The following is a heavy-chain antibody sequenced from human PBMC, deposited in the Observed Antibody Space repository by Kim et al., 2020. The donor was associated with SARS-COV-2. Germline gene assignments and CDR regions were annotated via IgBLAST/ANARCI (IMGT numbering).Heavy chain of an antibody. J-gene: IGHJ3*02. CDR2: ISSSSSTI. CDR3: ARESSVSGGFDI. Sequence: GGSLRLSCAASGFSFSNYNMNWVRQAPGKGLEWVSHISSSSSTIYYVDSVKGRFTISRDNAKNSLNLQMNSLRDEDTAVYYCARESSVSGGFDIWGQGTMVTVSS. D-gene: IGHD3-22*01. V-gene: IGHV3-48*02. CDR1: GFSFSNYN.